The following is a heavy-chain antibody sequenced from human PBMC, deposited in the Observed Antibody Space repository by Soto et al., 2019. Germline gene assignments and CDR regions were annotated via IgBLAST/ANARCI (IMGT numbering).Heavy chain of an antibody. CDR2: IYQSGST. V-gene: IGHV4-30-2*01. J-gene: IGHJ6*02. Sequence: QLQLQESGSGLVKPSQTLSLTCAVSGVSISSDGYSWSWIRQPPGKGLEWIGFIYQSGSTYYNPSLKRRGTMSVDRSKKQLSLNLTSVTAADNAVHYCAGAYYDFWTSYRYGMDVWGQGTTVTVCS. CDR3: AGAYYDFWTSYRYGMDV. CDR1: GVSISSDGYS. D-gene: IGHD3-3*01.